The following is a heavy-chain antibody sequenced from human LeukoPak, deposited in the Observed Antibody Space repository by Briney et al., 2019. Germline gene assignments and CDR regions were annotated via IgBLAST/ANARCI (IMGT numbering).Heavy chain of an antibody. J-gene: IGHJ4*02. CDR2: IIPILGIA. D-gene: IGHD5-18*01. CDR1: GYTFTSYG. Sequence: SVKVSCKASGYTFTSYGISWVRQAPGQGLEWMGRIIPILGIANYAQKFQGRVTITADKSTSTAYMELSSLRSEDTAVYYCARERGYSKPLDYWGQGTLVTVSS. V-gene: IGHV1-69*04. CDR3: ARERGYSKPLDY.